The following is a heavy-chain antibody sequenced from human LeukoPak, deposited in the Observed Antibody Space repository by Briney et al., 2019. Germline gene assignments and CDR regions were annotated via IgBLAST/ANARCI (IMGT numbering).Heavy chain of an antibody. V-gene: IGHV4-34*01. CDR2: INHSGST. CDR3: AREGGYCSSTSCYAVDY. D-gene: IGHD2-2*01. J-gene: IGHJ4*02. CDR1: GGSFSGYY. Sequence: SETLSLTCAVYGGSFSGYYWSWIRQPPGKGLEWIGEINHSGSTNYNPSLKSRVTISVDTSKNQFSLKLSSVTAADTAVSYCAREGGYCSSTSCYAVDYWGQGTLVTVSS.